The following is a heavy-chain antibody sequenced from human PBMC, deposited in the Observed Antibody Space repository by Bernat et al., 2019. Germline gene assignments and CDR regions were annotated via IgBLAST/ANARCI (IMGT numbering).Heavy chain of an antibody. CDR2: IDPSDSYT. CDR1: GYSFTSYW. V-gene: IGHV5-10-1*03. CDR3: ARHPPRIAVFLYTIWYFDL. J-gene: IGHJ2*01. Sequence: EVQLVQSGAEVKKPGESLRISCKGSGYSFTSYWISWVRQMPGKGLEWMGRIDPSDSYTNYSPSFQGHVTIAADKSISTAYLQWSSLKASDTAMYYCARHPPRIAVFLYTIWYFDLWGRGTLVTVSS. D-gene: IGHD6-19*01.